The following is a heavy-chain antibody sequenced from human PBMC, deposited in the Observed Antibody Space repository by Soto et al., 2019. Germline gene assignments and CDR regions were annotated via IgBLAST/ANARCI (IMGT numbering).Heavy chain of an antibody. D-gene: IGHD6-6*01. CDR2: INTSGGNT. CDR1: GFTFSNYA. J-gene: IGHJ5*02. CDR3: TKDRQHVS. V-gene: IGHV3-23*01. Sequence: EVQLLESGGGLVQPGGSLRLSCAASGFTFSNYAMTWVRQAPGKGLECVSTINTSGGNTHYADSVKGRFSVSRDNSKNTLSLQMNSLRAEDTAVYYCTKDRQHVSWGQGTLVTVSS.